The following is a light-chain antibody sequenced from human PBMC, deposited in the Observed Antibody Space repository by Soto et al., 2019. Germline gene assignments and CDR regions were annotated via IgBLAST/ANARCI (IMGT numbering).Light chain of an antibody. Sequence: AIRMTQSPSSLSASPGDRVTIPCRASQGISSYLAWYQQKPGKAPKLLIYAASTLQSGVPSRFSGSGSGTDFTLTISSLQPEDFATYYCLQHNSYLLTFGGGTKVDIK. J-gene: IGKJ4*01. CDR3: LQHNSYLLT. V-gene: IGKV1-8*01. CDR1: QGISSY. CDR2: AAS.